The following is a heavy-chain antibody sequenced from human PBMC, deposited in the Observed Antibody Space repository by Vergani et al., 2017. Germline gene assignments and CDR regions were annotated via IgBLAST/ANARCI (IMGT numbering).Heavy chain of an antibody. CDR1: GFSLSTSGMC. D-gene: IGHD3-3*01. CDR2: IDWDDDK. V-gene: IGHV2-70*15. CDR3: ARVPYYDFWMGAPGDAFDI. J-gene: IGHJ3*02. Sequence: QVTLRESGPALVKPTQTLTLTCTFSGFSLSTSGMCVSWIRQPPGKALEWLARIDWDDDKYYSTSLKTRLTISKDTSKNQVVLTMTNMDPVDTATYYCARVPYYDFWMGAPGDAFDIWGQGTMVTVSS.